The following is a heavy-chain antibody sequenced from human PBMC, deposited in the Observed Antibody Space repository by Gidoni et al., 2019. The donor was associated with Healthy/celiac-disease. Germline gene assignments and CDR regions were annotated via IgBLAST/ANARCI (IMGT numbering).Heavy chain of an antibody. CDR3: ARVSTDRIVATITFDY. D-gene: IGHD5-12*01. Sequence: QVQLQASGPGLVKPSEPLSLTCTVSGYSISSGYYWGWLRQPPGKGLEWIESIYHSGSTYYNPSLKSRVTISVDTSKNQFSLKLSSVTAADTAVYYCARVSTDRIVATITFDYWGQGTLVTVSS. CDR2: IYHSGST. V-gene: IGHV4-38-2*02. CDR1: GYSISSGYY. J-gene: IGHJ4*02.